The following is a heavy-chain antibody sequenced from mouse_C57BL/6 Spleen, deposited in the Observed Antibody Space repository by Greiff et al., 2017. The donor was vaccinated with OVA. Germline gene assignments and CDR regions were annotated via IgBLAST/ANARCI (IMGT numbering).Heavy chain of an antibody. CDR3: ARGDRRYFDV. D-gene: IGHD3-3*01. Sequence: EVQLQESGPGLVKPSQTVFLTCTVTGISITTGNYRWSWIRQFPGNKLEWIGYIYYSGTSTYNPSLTSRTTITSDTPKNQFFLEMNSLTAEDTATYYCARGDRRYFDVWGTGTTVTVSS. J-gene: IGHJ1*03. CDR1: GISITTGNYR. CDR2: IYYSGTS. V-gene: IGHV3-5*01.